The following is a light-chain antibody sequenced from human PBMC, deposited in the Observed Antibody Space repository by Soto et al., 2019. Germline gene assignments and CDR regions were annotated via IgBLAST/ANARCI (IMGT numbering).Light chain of an antibody. V-gene: IGKV3-20*01. J-gene: IGKJ1*01. CDR2: DAS. Sequence: EIVMTQSPTILSVSPGERATLSCRASQSVSSNLGWYQQKPGQAPRLLIYDASNRATGIPARFSGSGSGTDFTLTISRLEPEDFAVYYCQQYGSSPTFGQGTKVDI. CDR1: QSVSSN. CDR3: QQYGSSPT.